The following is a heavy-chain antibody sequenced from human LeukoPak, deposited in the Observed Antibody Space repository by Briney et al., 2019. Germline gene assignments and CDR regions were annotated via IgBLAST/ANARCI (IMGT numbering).Heavy chain of an antibody. V-gene: IGHV1-18*01. CDR1: GYTFTTYD. J-gene: IGHJ6*03. CDR3: ARNYYMDV. CDR2: ISAYNGNT. Sequence: ASVKFSCKASGYTFTTYDITWVRQAPGQGLEWMGWISAYNGNTNYAQNLQGRVTMTTDASTSTAYMELRSLRSDDTAVYYCARNYYMDVWGKGTTVTVSS.